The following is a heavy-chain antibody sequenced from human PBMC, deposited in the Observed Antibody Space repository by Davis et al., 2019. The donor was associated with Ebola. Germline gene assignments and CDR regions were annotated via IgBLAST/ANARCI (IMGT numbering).Heavy chain of an antibody. J-gene: IGHJ4*02. D-gene: IGHD2-21*01. CDR3: AVVIDPIDY. V-gene: IGHV3-73*01. Sequence: GGSLRLSCAASGFTFSGSAMPWVCQASGKGLEWVGRIRSKANSYATAYAASVKGRFTISRDDSKNTAYLQMNSLKTEDTAVYYCAVVIDPIDYWGQGTLVTVSS. CDR1: GFTFSGSA. CDR2: IRSKANSYAT.